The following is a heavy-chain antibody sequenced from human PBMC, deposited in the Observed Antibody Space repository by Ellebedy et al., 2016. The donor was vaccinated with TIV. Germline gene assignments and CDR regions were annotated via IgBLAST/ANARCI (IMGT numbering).Heavy chain of an antibody. V-gene: IGHV3-74*01. J-gene: IGHJ4*02. CDR1: GFSFSGYY. D-gene: IGHD3-9*01. CDR2: INTDGSST. Sequence: GESLKISCEVSGFSFSGYYMHWVRQISGKGLMWVARINTDGSSTSYADSVDGRFTISRDNRRKPLYWQMDRLRADDTAVYFCARESVRYFDWDYWGQGTLVTVSS. CDR3: ARESVRYFDWDY.